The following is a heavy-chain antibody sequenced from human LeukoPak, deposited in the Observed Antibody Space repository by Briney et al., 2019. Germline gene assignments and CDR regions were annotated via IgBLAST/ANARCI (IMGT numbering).Heavy chain of an antibody. V-gene: IGHV4-59*08. CDR2: IYYSGST. J-gene: IGHJ2*01. Sequence: SETLRLTCTVSGGSISSYYWSWIRQPPGKGLEWIGYIYYSGSTNYNPSLKSRVTLSVDTSKNQFSLKLSSVTAADTAVYYCARGVKIEYSSSSRNWYFDLWGRGTLVTVSS. CDR3: ARGVKIEYSSSSRNWYFDL. D-gene: IGHD6-6*01. CDR1: GGSISSYY.